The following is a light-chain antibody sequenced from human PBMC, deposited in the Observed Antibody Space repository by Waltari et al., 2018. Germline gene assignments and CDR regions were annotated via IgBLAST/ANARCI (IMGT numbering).Light chain of an antibody. V-gene: IGKV3-15*01. CDR3: QQYNNWPPWT. Sequence: EIVMTQSPATLSVSPGERATLSCRASQSVSSNLAWYQQKPGQAARLLIYGSSTRANGFPARFSGSGSGKDFTLTISSMQSEDFAVYYCQQYNNWPPWTFGQGTKVEIK. CDR2: GSS. J-gene: IGKJ1*01. CDR1: QSVSSN.